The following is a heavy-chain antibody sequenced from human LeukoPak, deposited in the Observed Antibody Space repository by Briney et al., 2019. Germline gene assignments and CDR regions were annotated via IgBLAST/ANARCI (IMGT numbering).Heavy chain of an antibody. D-gene: IGHD3-16*01. V-gene: IGHV4-61*02. CDR1: GGSISSGSYY. CDR3: ARGGAPDY. Sequence: PSQTLSLTCTVSGGSISSGSYYWSWIRQPAGKGLEWIGRIYTSGSTNYNPSLKSRVTISVDTSKNQFSLKLSSVTAADTAVYYCARGGAPDYWGQGTLVTVSS. J-gene: IGHJ4*02. CDR2: IYTSGST.